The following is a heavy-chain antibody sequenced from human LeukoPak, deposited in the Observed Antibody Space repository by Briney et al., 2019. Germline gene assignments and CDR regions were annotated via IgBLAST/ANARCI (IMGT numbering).Heavy chain of an antibody. Sequence: GASVKVSCKASGGTFSSYAISWVRQAPGQGLEWMGIINPSGGSTSYAQKFQGRVTMTRDMSTSTVYMELSSLRSEDTAVYYCARDPKTSAFDIWGQGTMVTVSS. J-gene: IGHJ3*02. V-gene: IGHV1-46*01. CDR3: ARDPKTSAFDI. CDR2: INPSGGST. CDR1: GGTFSSYA.